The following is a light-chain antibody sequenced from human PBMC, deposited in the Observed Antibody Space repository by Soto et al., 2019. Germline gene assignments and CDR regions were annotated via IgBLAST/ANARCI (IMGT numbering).Light chain of an antibody. CDR3: QQYNNWPPWT. J-gene: IGKJ1*01. V-gene: IGKV3-15*01. CDR1: QSVATN. CDR2: GAS. Sequence: EAVLTQSPATLSVSPGERATLSCRASQSVATNLAWYQQRPGQAPRLLIYGASKRAIGLPARFSGSGSGTEFTLTITSLQSEDFAVYYCQQYNNWPPWTFGQGTKVEIK.